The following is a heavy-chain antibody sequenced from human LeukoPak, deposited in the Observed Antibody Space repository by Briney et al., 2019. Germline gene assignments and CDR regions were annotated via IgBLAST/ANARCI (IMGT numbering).Heavy chain of an antibody. D-gene: IGHD2-21*02. J-gene: IGHJ3*02. CDR3: ATVYCGGDCYSRDDAFDI. V-gene: IGHV3-21*01. Sequence: GGSLRLSCAASGFTFSSYSMNWVRQAPGKGLEWVSSISSISSYIYYADSVKGRFTISRDNAKNSLYLQMNSLRAEDTAVYYCATVYCGGDCYSRDDAFDIWGQGTMVTVSS. CDR1: GFTFSSYS. CDR2: ISSISSYI.